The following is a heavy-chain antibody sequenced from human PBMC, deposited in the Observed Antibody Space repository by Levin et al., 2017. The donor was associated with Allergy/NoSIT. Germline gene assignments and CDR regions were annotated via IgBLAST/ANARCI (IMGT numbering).Heavy chain of an antibody. CDR3: ARQLGNFWSGYNYFDS. J-gene: IGHJ4*02. CDR2: ISSTGSTI. Sequence: SCAASGFTFSSYEMNWVRRAPGKGLEWVSYISSTGSTIYSADSVKGRFTISRDNAKNSLYLHMNSLRAEDTAVYYCARQLGNFWSGYNYFDSWGQGTLVTVSS. V-gene: IGHV3-48*03. CDR1: GFTFSSYE. D-gene: IGHD3-3*01.